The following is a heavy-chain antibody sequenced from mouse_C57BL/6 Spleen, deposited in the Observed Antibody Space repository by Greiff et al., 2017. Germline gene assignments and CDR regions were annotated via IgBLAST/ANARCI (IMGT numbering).Heavy chain of an antibody. V-gene: IGHV10-1*01. CDR3: VRQRSNYEFAY. D-gene: IGHD2-5*01. CDR1: GFSFNTYA. CDR2: IRCKSNNYAT. Sequence: EVQLVESGGGLVQPKGSLKLSCAASGFSFNTYAMNWVRQAPGKGLEWVARIRCKSNNYATYYADSVKDRFTISRDDSESMLYLQMNNLKTEDTAMYYCVRQRSNYEFAYWGQGTLVTVSA. J-gene: IGHJ3*01.